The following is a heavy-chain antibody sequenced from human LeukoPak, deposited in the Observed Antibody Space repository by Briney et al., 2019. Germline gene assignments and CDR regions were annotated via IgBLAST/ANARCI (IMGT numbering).Heavy chain of an antibody. CDR2: TNPLFGTT. V-gene: IGHV1-69*06. Sequence: SVKDSCKATGGTYNNAAISGLRQGTGQGLEGMGVTNPLFGTTTYPQRFQGGVTITPHTSTSTASIEPSRLRSEHTAIYHLPTGRSHSPYTYAYSGFDSWGQGTLVTVSS. CDR3: PTGRSHSPYTYAYSGFDS. CDR1: GGTYNNAA. J-gene: IGHJ4*02. D-gene: IGHD3-16*01.